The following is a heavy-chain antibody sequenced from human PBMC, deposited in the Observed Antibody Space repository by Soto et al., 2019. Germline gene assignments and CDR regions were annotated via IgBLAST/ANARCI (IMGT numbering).Heavy chain of an antibody. J-gene: IGHJ4*02. CDR1: GFTFSSYA. CDR3: AQTPRDDYGDLNY. Sequence: QVQLVESGGGVVQPGRSLRLSCAASGFTFSSYAMHWVRQAPGKGLEWVAVISYDGSNKYYADSVKGRFTISRDNSKNTLYLQMNSLRAEDTAVYYCAQTPRDDYGDLNYWGQGTLVTVSS. V-gene: IGHV3-30-3*01. CDR2: ISYDGSNK. D-gene: IGHD4-17*01.